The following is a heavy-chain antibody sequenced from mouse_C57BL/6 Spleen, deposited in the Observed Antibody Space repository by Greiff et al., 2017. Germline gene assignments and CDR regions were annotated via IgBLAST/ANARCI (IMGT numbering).Heavy chain of an antibody. CDR1: GYTFTSYW. CDR2: IHPNSGST. CDR3: ARELYYGSSYGY. J-gene: IGHJ2*01. Sequence: VQLQQSGAELVKPGASVKLSCKASGYTFTSYWMHWVKQRPGQGLEWIGMIHPNSGSTNYNEKFKSKATLTVDKSSSTAYMQLSSLTSEDSAVYYCARELYYGSSYGYLRQGTTLTVSS. V-gene: IGHV1-64*01. D-gene: IGHD1-1*01.